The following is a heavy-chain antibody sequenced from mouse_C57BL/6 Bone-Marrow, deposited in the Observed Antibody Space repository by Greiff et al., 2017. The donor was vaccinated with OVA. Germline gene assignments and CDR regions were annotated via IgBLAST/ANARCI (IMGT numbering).Heavy chain of an antibody. CDR1: GYTFTSYW. J-gene: IGHJ4*01. Sequence: QVQLQQSGAELVKPGASVKLSCKASGYTFTSYWMHWVKQRPGRGLEWIGRIDPNSGGTKYNEKFKSKATLTVDKPSSTAYMQLSSLTSEDSAVYYCARGSVCDYDVLYAMDYWGQGTSVTVSA. V-gene: IGHV1-72*01. CDR3: ARGSVCDYDVLYAMDY. CDR2: IDPNSGGT. D-gene: IGHD2-4*01.